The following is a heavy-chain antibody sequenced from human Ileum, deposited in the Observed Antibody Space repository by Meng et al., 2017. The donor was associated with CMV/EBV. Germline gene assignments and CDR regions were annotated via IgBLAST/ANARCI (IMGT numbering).Heavy chain of an antibody. V-gene: IGHV4-34*01. Sequence: ESFSGYYWSWIRQSPGKGLEYIGEINHSGSNDYNPSLKSRVTLSVDTSKKQVSLKMTSMTAADTAVYYCARGPVSYQYGSGFSGFGPWGQGTLVTVSS. CDR1: ESFSGYY. J-gene: IGHJ5*02. CDR3: ARGPVSYQYGSGFSGFGP. D-gene: IGHD3-10*01. CDR2: INHSGSN.